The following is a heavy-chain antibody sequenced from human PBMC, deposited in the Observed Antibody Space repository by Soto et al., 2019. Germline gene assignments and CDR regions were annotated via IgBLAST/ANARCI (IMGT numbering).Heavy chain of an antibody. CDR2: IIPIFGTA. CDR3: ARAPKEHMVVVTARGWFAP. Sequence: QVQLVQSGAEVKKPGSSVKVSCKASGGTFSSYAISWVRQAPGQGLEWMGGIIPIFGTANYAQKFQGRVTITADESTSTAYMELSSLRSEDKAVYYCARAPKEHMVVVTARGWFAPWGQGTLVTVSS. D-gene: IGHD2-21*02. J-gene: IGHJ5*02. CDR1: GGTFSSYA. V-gene: IGHV1-69*01.